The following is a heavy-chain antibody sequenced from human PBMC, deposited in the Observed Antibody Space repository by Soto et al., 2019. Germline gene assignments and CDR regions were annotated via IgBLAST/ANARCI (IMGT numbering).Heavy chain of an antibody. CDR2: IIPIFGTA. Sequence: QVQLVQSGAEVKKPGSSVKVSCKASGGTFSSYAISWVRQAPGQGLEWMGGIIPIFGTANYAQKFQGRVTITADESTSTAYMELSILRSEDTAVYYCASKIFGVANYYSYGMDVGGQWTTVTVSS. D-gene: IGHD3-3*01. CDR3: ASKIFGVANYYSYGMDV. V-gene: IGHV1-69*01. J-gene: IGHJ6*02. CDR1: GGTFSSYA.